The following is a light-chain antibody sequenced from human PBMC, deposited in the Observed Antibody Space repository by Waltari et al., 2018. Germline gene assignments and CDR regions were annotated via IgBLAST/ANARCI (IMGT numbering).Light chain of an antibody. J-gene: IGKJ2*01. CDR1: QSISNY. V-gene: IGKV1-39*01. CDR2: AAS. Sequence: DIQMTQSPSSLSASVGDRVTITCRTSQSISNYLTWYQQKPGEAPKLLIYAASSLQSGVPSRFSGSGSGTDFTLTISSLQPEDFATYYCQQSYSAPHTFGQGTNLEI. CDR3: QQSYSAPHT.